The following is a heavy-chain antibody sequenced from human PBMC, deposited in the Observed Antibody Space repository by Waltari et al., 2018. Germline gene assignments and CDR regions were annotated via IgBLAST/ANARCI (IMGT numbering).Heavy chain of an antibody. J-gene: IGHJ4*02. CDR1: GGSISSSSYY. CDR2: IYYSVST. Sequence: QLQLQESGPGLVKPSETLSLTCTVSGGSISSSSYYWGWIRQPPGKGLEWIGSIYYSVSTYYNPSLKRRVTISVDTSKNQFSLNLSSVTAADTAVYYCARGPLLSKVDYWGQGTLVTVSS. D-gene: IGHD1-26*01. V-gene: IGHV4-39*07. CDR3: ARGPLLSKVDY.